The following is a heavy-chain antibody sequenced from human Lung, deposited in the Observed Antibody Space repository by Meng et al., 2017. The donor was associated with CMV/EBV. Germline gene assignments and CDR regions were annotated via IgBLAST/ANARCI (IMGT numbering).Heavy chain of an antibody. J-gene: IGHJ1*01. Sequence: QVQLREAGPALVKPSETLALTCAVSGDSITNHNWWAWVRQPPGKGLEWIGEIPHRGSSAYNPSLKSRVSMSIDKSKNQFSLKLTSVTAADTAVYHCLRRSGGSVWGQGTLVTVSS. CDR2: IPHRGSS. CDR1: GDSITNHNW. D-gene: IGHD3-10*01. CDR3: LRRSGGSV. V-gene: IGHV4-4*02.